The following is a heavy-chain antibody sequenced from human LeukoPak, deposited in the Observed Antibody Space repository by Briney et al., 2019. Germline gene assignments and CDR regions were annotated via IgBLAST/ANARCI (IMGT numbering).Heavy chain of an antibody. CDR2: ISSSTSYI. Sequence: GSLRLSCAASGFTFSSYSMNWVRQAPGKGLEWVSSISSSTSYIYYADSVKGRFTISRDNAKNSLYLQMNSLRAEDTAVYYCARDLGGSYLGYMDVWGKGTTVTVSS. V-gene: IGHV3-21*01. D-gene: IGHD1-26*01. CDR3: ARDLGGSYLGYMDV. J-gene: IGHJ6*03. CDR1: GFTFSSYS.